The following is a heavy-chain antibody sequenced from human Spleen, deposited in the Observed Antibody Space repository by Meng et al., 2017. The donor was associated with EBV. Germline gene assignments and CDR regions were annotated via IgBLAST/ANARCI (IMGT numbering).Heavy chain of an antibody. CDR2: INPSSGGT. CDR1: GYMFTDYY. CDR3: ARSIFSNDFFN. V-gene: IGHV1-2*02. D-gene: IGHD2-21*02. J-gene: IGHJ4*02. Sequence: QVELVQSGAAVKKPGASVKVSCKASGYMFTDYYMHWVRQAPGQGLAWMGRINPSSGGTDYAQKFQGRVTMTRDTSISTAYMELTSLRSDDTAIYYCARSIFSNDFFNWGQGTLVTVSS.